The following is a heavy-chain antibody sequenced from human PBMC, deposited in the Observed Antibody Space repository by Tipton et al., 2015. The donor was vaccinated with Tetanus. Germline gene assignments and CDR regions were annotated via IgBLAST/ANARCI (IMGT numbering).Heavy chain of an antibody. CDR1: GGSVRSGDYS. Sequence: GLVKPSETLSLTCTVSGGSVRSGDYSWNWIRQPPGKGLEWLAYVSYSGRTNSNYSLKSRITISQDSSTNQFSLRLTSVTAADTAVYCCARVNNEFPKKGPFDSWGQGSLVIVSS. J-gene: IGHJ5*01. CDR3: ARVNNEFPKKGPFDS. V-gene: IGHV4-61*08. D-gene: IGHD1-1*01. CDR2: VSYSGRT.